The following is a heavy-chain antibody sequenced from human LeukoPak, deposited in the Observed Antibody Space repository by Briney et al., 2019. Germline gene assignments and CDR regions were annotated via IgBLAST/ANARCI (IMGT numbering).Heavy chain of an antibody. V-gene: IGHV1-18*01. Sequence: ASVKVSCKAAGYTFTSYGISWVRQAPGQGLEWMGWISAYNGNTNYAQKLQGRVTMTTDTSTSTAYMELRSLRSDDTAVYYCATLYGGNSVGWFDPWGQGTLVTVSS. CDR3: ATLYGGNSVGWFDP. J-gene: IGHJ5*02. D-gene: IGHD4-23*01. CDR2: ISAYNGNT. CDR1: GYTFTSYG.